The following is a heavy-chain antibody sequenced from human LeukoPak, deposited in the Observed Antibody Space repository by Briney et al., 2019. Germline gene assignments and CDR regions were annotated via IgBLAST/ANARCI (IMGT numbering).Heavy chain of an antibody. D-gene: IGHD3-10*01. Sequence: PGGSLRLSCAASGFTFRSYGMSWVRQAPGKGLEWVSAIRGSGGSTGYADSVKGRFTISRDNAKNSLYLQMNSLRAEDTAVYYCARLSEMFRGPQVIYYFDYWGQGTLVTVSS. CDR2: IRGSGGST. J-gene: IGHJ4*02. CDR3: ARLSEMFRGPQVIYYFDY. CDR1: GFTFRSYG. V-gene: IGHV3-23*01.